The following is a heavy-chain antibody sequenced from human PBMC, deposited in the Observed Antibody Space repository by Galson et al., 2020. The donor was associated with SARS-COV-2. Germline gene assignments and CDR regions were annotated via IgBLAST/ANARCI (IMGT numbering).Heavy chain of an antibody. V-gene: IGHV1-2*02. CDR2: MDPKSGRT. D-gene: IGHD3-10*01. CDR3: ARGPGAGLDR. J-gene: IGHJ5*02. CDR1: GYTFTAYY. Sequence: ASVKVSCKVSGYTFTAYYLQWVRQAPGQGLEWMGWMDPKSGRTHYVEKFQGRVTMTSDSSITTTYMDPTSLRSDDTAVYYCARGPGAGLDRWGQGTLVTVSS.